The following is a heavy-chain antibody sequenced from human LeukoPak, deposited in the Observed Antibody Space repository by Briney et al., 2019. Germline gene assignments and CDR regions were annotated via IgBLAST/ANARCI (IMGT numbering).Heavy chain of an antibody. V-gene: IGHV4-34*01. D-gene: IGHD2-15*01. CDR1: GGSFSGYY. Sequence: SETLSLTCAVYGGSFSGYYWSWIRQPPGKGLEWIGEINHSGSTKYSPSLESRVTISVDESKNQFSLKLSSVTAADTAVYYCARGDYTSSSYLYFDYWGQGTLVTVSS. CDR3: ARGDYTSSSYLYFDY. CDR2: INHSGST. J-gene: IGHJ4*02.